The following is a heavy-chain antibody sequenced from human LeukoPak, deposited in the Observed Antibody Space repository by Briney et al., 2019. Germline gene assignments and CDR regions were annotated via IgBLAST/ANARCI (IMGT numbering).Heavy chain of an antibody. CDR3: ARVPGYYDSSGPPA. D-gene: IGHD3-22*01. J-gene: IGHJ5*02. V-gene: IGHV3-21*01. Sequence: GGSLRLSCAASGFTFSSYSMNWVRQAPGKGLEWVSSISSSSSYIYYADSVKGRFTISRDNAKNSLYLQMNSLRAEDTAVYYCARVPGYYDSSGPPAWGQGTLVTVSS. CDR2: ISSSSSYI. CDR1: GFTFSSYS.